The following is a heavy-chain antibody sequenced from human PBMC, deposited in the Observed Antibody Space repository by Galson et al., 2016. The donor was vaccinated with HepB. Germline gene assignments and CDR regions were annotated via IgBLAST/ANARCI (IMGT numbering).Heavy chain of an antibody. CDR3: ARERNYYGMDV. J-gene: IGHJ6*02. Sequence: SETLSLTCTVSGGSVSSGGSYWTWIRQPPGKGLEWIGYIYYSGSTKYNPSLKSRVTISVDTSKNQFSLKLSSVTAADTAVYYCARERNYYGMDVWGQGTTVTVSS. CDR1: GGSVSSGGSY. CDR2: IYYSGST. V-gene: IGHV4-61*08.